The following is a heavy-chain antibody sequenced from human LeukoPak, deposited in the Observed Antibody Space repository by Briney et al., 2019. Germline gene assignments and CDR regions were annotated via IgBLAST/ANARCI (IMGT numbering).Heavy chain of an antibody. Sequence: RWASVKVSCKASGYTFTSYAMNWVRQAPGQGLEWMGWINTNTGNPTYAQGFTGRFVFSLDTSVSTAYLQISSLKAEDTAVYYCARDHLKGIAVRDAFDIWGQGTMVTVSS. D-gene: IGHD6-19*01. CDR1: GYTFTSYA. V-gene: IGHV7-4-1*02. CDR3: ARDHLKGIAVRDAFDI. J-gene: IGHJ3*02. CDR2: INTNTGNP.